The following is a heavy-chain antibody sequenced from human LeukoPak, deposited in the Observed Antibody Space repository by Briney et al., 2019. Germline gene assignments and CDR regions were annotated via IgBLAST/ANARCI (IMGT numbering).Heavy chain of an antibody. J-gene: IGHJ6*02. CDR2: IWYDGSNK. Sequence: GGSLRLSCAASGFTFSSYGMHWVRQAPGKGLEWVAVIWYDGSNKYYADSVKGRFTISRDNSKNTLYLQMNSLRAEDTAVYYCARDPQPPGYSYGFPTYYGMDVWGQGTTVTVSS. CDR3: ARDPQPPGYSYGFPTYYGMDV. D-gene: IGHD5-18*01. V-gene: IGHV3-33*01. CDR1: GFTFSSYG.